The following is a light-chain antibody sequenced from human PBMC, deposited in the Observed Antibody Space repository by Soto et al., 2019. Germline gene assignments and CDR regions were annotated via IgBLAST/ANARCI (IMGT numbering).Light chain of an antibody. CDR1: QNLNSNF. CDR3: QQYCSSPPFT. V-gene: IGKV3-20*01. J-gene: IGKJ3*01. CDR2: GVS. Sequence: ETVLTQSPGTLSLSPGERATLSCRASQNLNSNFLAWYQQKPGQAPRLLIYGVSNRATGIPDRFSGSGSGTDFTLTISRLEPEDVAVYYCQQYCSSPPFTFGPGTKVDIK.